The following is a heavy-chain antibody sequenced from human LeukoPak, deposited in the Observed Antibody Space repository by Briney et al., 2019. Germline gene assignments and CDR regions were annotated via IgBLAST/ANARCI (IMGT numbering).Heavy chain of an antibody. D-gene: IGHD6-6*01. J-gene: IGHJ4*02. CDR3: ARDFLEYSSSGGNDFDY. Sequence: ASVKVSCKASGGTFSSYAIGWVRQAPGQGLEWMGWISAYNGNTNYAQKLQGRVTMTTDTSTSTAYMELRSLRSDDTAVYYCARDFLEYSSSGGNDFDYWGQGTLVTVSS. V-gene: IGHV1-18*01. CDR1: GGTFSSYA. CDR2: ISAYNGNT.